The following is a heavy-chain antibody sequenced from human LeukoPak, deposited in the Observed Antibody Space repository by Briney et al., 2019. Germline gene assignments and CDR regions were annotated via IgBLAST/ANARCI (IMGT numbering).Heavy chain of an antibody. V-gene: IGHV1-69*13. J-gene: IGHJ5*02. CDR2: IIPIFGTA. D-gene: IGHD3-10*01. Sequence: SVKVSCTASGGTFSSYAISWVRQAPGQGLEWMGGIIPIFGTANYAQKFQGRVTITADESTSTAYMELSSLRSEDTAVYYCARDGLWFGDSDPPSNWFDPWGQGTLVTVSS. CDR3: ARDGLWFGDSDPPSNWFDP. CDR1: GGTFSSYA.